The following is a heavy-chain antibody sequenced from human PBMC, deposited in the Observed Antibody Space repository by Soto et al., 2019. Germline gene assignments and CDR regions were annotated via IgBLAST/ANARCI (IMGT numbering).Heavy chain of an antibody. V-gene: IGHV4-59*01. CDR3: EKGGPIFRGRFAP. CDR1: GGSISSYY. J-gene: IGHJ5*02. CDR2: IYYSGST. D-gene: IGHD3-10*01. Sequence: PSETLSLTCTVSGGSISSYYWSWIRQPPGKGLEWIGYIYYSGSTNYNPSLKSRVTISVDTSKNQFSLKLSSVTAADTAVYYCEKGGPIFRGRFAPWGRGSLVIVSS.